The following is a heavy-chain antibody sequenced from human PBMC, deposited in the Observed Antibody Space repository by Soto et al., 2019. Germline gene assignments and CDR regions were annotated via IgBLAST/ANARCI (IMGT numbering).Heavy chain of an antibody. V-gene: IGHV3-48*03. CDR2: ISSSGSTI. Sequence: SRSLSYGTSGFPFRSYQMNWVRPAPGKGLEWVSYISSSGSTIYYADSVKGRFTIYRDNAKNSLYLQKNSLRAEDTAVYYCARLVGATGYWGQGTLVTVSS. J-gene: IGHJ4*02. CDR1: GFPFRSYQ. CDR3: ARLVGATGY. D-gene: IGHD1-26*01.